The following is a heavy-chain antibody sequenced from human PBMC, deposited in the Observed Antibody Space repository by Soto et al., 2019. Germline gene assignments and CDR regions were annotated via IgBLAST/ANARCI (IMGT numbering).Heavy chain of an antibody. J-gene: IGHJ4*02. CDR3: ARSVGVGEIFEN. V-gene: IGHV2-5*02. CDR2: IYWDDDK. D-gene: IGHD3-10*01. CDR1: GFSLSTSGVG. Sequence: SGPTLVNPTQTLTLTCTFSGFSLSTSGVGVGWIRQPPGKALEWLALIYWDDDKRYSASLKSRLTITKDTSKNQVVLTMTNMDPVDTATYCGARSVGVGEIFENWGQGTLVTVSS.